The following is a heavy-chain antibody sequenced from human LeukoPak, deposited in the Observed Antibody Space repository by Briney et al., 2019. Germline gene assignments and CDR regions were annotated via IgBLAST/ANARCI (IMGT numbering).Heavy chain of an antibody. CDR1: GFTVSSNY. J-gene: IGHJ6*03. CDR3: ARSLRVRGVPDYMDV. CDR2: IYKNAIT. Sequence: PGGSLRLSCAASGFTVSSNYMTWVRQAPGKGLEWVSVIYKNAITYYADTVKGRFTISRDNSKNMLYLQMNSLGAEDTAVYCCARSLRVRGVPDYMDVWGKGTTVTISS. D-gene: IGHD3-10*01. V-gene: IGHV3-53*01.